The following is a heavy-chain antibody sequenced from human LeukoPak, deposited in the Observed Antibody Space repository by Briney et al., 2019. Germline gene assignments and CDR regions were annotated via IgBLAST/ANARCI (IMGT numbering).Heavy chain of an antibody. CDR2: IKQDGTEK. J-gene: IGHJ4*02. CDR3: AKVAKYYYGSETYYFFEQ. CDR1: GFTFSSYE. Sequence: GGSLRLSCAASGFTFSSYEMNWVRQAPGKGLEWVANIKQDGTEKYYVDSVKGRFTISRDNARNSLELQMNSLRVEDTAVYYCAKVAKYYYGSETYYFFEQWGQGTPVTASS. V-gene: IGHV3-7*01. D-gene: IGHD3-10*01.